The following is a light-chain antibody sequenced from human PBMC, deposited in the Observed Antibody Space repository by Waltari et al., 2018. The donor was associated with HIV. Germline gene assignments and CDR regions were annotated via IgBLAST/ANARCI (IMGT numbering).Light chain of an antibody. J-gene: IGKJ4*01. CDR3: QQLKNNVVT. CDR2: AAS. Sequence: DIQLTQSPSFLSASVGDRVAISCRASQGIDNYLAWYQRKSGKAPKLLIFAASTLQSGVPSRFSGSGSGTEFTLTISSLEPEDFATYYCQQLKNNVVTFGGGTKVESK. V-gene: IGKV1-9*01. CDR1: QGIDNY.